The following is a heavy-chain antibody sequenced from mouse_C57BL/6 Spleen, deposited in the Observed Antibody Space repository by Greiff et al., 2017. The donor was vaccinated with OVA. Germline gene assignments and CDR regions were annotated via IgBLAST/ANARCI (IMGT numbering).Heavy chain of an antibody. V-gene: IGHV1-80*01. J-gene: IGHJ3*01. Sequence: QVQLQQSGAELVKPGASVKISCKASGYAFSSYWMNWVKQRPGKGLEGIGQIYPGDGDTNYNGKFKGKATLTADKSSSTAYMQLSSLTSEDSAVYFCARDYYGSSSFAYWGQGTLVTVSA. CDR2: IYPGDGDT. CDR1: GYAFSSYW. D-gene: IGHD1-1*01. CDR3: ARDYYGSSSFAY.